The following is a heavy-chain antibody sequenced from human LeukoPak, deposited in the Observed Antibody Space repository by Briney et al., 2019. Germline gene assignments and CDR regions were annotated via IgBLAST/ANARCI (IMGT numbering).Heavy chain of an antibody. CDR2: INPNSGGT. V-gene: IGHV1-2*02. CDR3: AREDYYDSSGYWGMYNWFDP. J-gene: IGHJ5*02. CDR1: GYTFTGYY. Sequence: ASVKVSCKASGYTFTGYYMHWVRQAPGQGLEWMGWINPNSGGTNYAQKFQGRVTMTTDTSTSTAYMELRSLRSDDTAVYYCAREDYYDSSGYWGMYNWFDPWGQGTLVTVSS. D-gene: IGHD3-22*01.